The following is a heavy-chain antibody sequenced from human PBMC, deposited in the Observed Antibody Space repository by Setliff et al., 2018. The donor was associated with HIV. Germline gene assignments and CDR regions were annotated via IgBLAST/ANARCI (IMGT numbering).Heavy chain of an antibody. D-gene: IGHD1-20*01. Sequence: PGGSLRLSCAASGFTFSNAWMSWVRQAPGKGLEWVSSISSSSSYIYYADSVKGRFTISRDNAKNSLFLQMNSLRVEDTAVYYCARYNWNPLGYRFDYWGQGTLVTVSS. V-gene: IGHV3-21*04. CDR2: ISSSSSYI. CDR1: GFTFSNAW. J-gene: IGHJ4*02. CDR3: ARYNWNPLGYRFDY.